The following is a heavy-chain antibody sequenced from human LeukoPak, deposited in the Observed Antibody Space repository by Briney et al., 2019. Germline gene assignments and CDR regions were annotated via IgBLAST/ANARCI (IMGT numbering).Heavy chain of an antibody. D-gene: IGHD3-10*01. CDR2: IYTSGST. CDR1: GGSISGYY. J-gene: IGHJ6*02. Sequence: PSETLSLTCTVSGGSISGYYWSWIRQPAGKGLEWIGRIYTSGSTNYNPSLKSRVTMSVDTSKNQFSLKLSSVTAADTAVYYCAREVYYYGSGSYRYYYYGMDVWGQGTTVTVSS. CDR3: AREVYYYGSGSYRYYYYGMDV. V-gene: IGHV4-4*07.